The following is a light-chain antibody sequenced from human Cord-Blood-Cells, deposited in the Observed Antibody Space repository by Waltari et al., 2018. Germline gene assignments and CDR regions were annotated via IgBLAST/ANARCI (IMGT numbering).Light chain of an antibody. CDR3: QQYYSTPLT. J-gene: IGKJ4*01. CDR2: WAS. CDR1: QSVLYSSNNTND. V-gene: IGKV4-1*01. Sequence: DIVMTQSPDSLAVSLGERATINCKSSQSVLYSSNNTNDLAWYQQKPGQPPKLPIYWASTRESGVPDRFSGSGSGTDFTLTISSLQAEDVAVYYCQQYYSTPLTFGGGTKVEIK.